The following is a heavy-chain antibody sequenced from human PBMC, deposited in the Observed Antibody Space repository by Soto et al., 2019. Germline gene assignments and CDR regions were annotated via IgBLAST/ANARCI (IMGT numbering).Heavy chain of an antibody. V-gene: IGHV5-10-1*01. J-gene: IGHJ4*02. Sequence: GESLKISCQGSGYSFTSYWIGWVRQRPGKGLEWMGRINPSDSYTTYSPSFQGHVTISTDKSFSTAYLQWSGLKASDTAMYYCARLGHCTGTRCYPFDSWGQGTLVTVSS. CDR2: INPSDSYT. CDR1: GYSFTSYW. CDR3: ARLGHCTGTRCYPFDS. D-gene: IGHD2-2*01.